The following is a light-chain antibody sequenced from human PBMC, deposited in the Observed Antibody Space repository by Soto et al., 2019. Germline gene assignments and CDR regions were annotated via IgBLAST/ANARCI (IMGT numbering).Light chain of an antibody. CDR1: SSNIRSNT. Sequence: QSVLTQPPSASGTPGQRVSISCSGSSSNIRSNTINWYHQLPGTAPKLLIYNNDLRPSGVPDRFSGSKSGTSASLAISGLQSEDEDTYYCATWDDSLNGPVFGGGTQLT. V-gene: IGLV1-44*01. J-gene: IGLJ2*01. CDR3: ATWDDSLNGPV. CDR2: NND.